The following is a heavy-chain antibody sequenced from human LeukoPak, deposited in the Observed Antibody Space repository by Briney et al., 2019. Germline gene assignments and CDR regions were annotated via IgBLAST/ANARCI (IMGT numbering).Heavy chain of an antibody. CDR2: IIPIFGTA. D-gene: IGHD6-13*01. Sequence: ASVKVSCKASGGTXSSYAISWVRQAPGQGLEWMGRIIPIFGTANYAQKFQGRVTIAADESTSTGYMELSSLRPEDTAVYYCARDRIAAAGTLGGYYYGMDVWGQGTTVTVSS. CDR1: GGTXSSYA. CDR3: ARDRIAAAGTLGGYYYGMDV. V-gene: IGHV1-69*15. J-gene: IGHJ6*02.